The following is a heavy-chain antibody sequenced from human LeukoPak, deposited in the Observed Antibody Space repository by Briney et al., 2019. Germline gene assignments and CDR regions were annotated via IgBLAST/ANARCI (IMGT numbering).Heavy chain of an antibody. D-gene: IGHD5-12*01. V-gene: IGHV4-59*08. CDR1: GGSISSYY. J-gene: IGHJ6*02. Sequence: PSETLSLTCTVSGGSISSYYWSWIRQPPGKGLEWIGYIYYSGSTNYNPSLKSRVTISVDTSKNQFSLKLSSVTAADTAVYYCASLYSDYYYGMDVWGQGTTVTASS. CDR3: ASLYSDYYYGMDV. CDR2: IYYSGST.